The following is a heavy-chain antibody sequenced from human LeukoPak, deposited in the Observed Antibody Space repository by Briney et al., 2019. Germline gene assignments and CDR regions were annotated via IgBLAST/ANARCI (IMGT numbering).Heavy chain of an antibody. D-gene: IGHD3-10*01. CDR2: INPNSGGT. J-gene: IGHJ4*02. CDR1: GYTFTGFY. V-gene: IGHV1-2*06. CDR3: ARYGSGSYYDY. Sequence: ASVKVSCKASGYTFTGFYMHWVRQAPGQGREWMGRINPNSGGTNYVQKFQGRVTMTRDTSISTVHMELSRLRSDDTAVYYCARYGSGSYYDYWGQGTRVTVSS.